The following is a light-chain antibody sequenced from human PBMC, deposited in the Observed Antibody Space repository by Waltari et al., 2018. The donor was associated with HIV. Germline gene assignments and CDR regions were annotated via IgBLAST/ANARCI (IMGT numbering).Light chain of an antibody. CDR1: TAHIGTND. CDR2: DNN. V-gene: IGLV1-51*01. Sequence: QSVLTQPPSVSAAPGQRVTIPCAGSTAHIGTNDVYWYQQFPGTAPKLLIYDNNHRSSGIPDRFSGSKSGTSATLAITGLQTEDEADYYCGTWDTSLSAGLFGGGTKVTVL. CDR3: GTWDTSLSAGL. J-gene: IGLJ2*01.